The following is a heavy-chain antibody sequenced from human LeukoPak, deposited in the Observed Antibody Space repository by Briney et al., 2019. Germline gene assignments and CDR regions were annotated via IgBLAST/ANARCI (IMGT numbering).Heavy chain of an antibody. Sequence: SETLSLTCTVSGGSISSYYWSWIRQPPGKGLEWIGYIYYSGSTNYNPSLKSRVTISVGTSKNQFSLKLSSVTAADTAVYYCARRRWAGTFHGWFDPWGQGTLVTVSS. V-gene: IGHV4-59*08. CDR3: ARRRWAGTFHGWFDP. D-gene: IGHD6-19*01. J-gene: IGHJ5*02. CDR2: IYYSGST. CDR1: GGSISSYY.